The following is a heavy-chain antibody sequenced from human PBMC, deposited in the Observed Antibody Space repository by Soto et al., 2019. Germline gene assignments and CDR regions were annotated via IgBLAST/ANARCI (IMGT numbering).Heavy chain of an antibody. D-gene: IGHD3-3*01. CDR1: GGSISSGDYY. CDR2: IYYSGST. V-gene: IGHV4-31*01. J-gene: IGHJ5*02. CDR3: ARDWSGSRQGFDP. Sequence: QVQLQESGPGLVKPSQTLSLTCTVSGGSISSGDYYWSWIRQHPGKGLEWIGYIYYSGSTYYNPPLKRQVTXSXDXXKNQFSLKRSTLAAGETDVYYCARDWSGSRQGFDPWGQGTLVTVSS.